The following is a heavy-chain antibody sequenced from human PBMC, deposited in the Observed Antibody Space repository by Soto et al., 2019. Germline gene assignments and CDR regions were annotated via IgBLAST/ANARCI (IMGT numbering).Heavy chain of an antibody. V-gene: IGHV3-13*01. CDR3: ARGFDWLLYPPAWYLDL. D-gene: IGHD3-9*01. Sequence: EVQLVESGGGLVQPGGSLRLSCAASGFTFSSYDMHWVRQATGKGLEWVSAIGTAGDTYYPGSVKGRFTISRENAKNSFSLQMDSLRAGDTAVYYCARGFDWLLYPPAWYLDLWGRGPLVTVSS. CDR2: IGTAGDT. CDR1: GFTFSSYD. J-gene: IGHJ2*01.